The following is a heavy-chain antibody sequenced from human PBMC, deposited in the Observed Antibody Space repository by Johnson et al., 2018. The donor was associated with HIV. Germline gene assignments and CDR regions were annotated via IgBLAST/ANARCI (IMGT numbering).Heavy chain of an antibody. CDR2: ISSSGRTT. Sequence: QVLLVESGGGVVRPGGSLRLSCAASGFTFSDHYMTWIRQAPGKGLECISSISSSGRTTYYADSVKGRFTISRNNVQNSMLLQMNSLRADDTAVYFCVRRMVVGYVAFDIWGQGTMVSVSS. J-gene: IGHJ3*02. D-gene: IGHD2-21*01. CDR3: VRRMVVGYVAFDI. CDR1: GFTFSDHY. V-gene: IGHV3-11*04.